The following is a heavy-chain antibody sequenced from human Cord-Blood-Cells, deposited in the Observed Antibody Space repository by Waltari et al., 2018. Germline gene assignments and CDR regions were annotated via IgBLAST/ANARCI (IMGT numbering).Heavy chain of an antibody. CDR2: IYHSGST. CDR1: GYSISSGYY. D-gene: IGHD2-21*01. Sequence: QVQLQESGPGLVKPSETLSLTCAVPGYSISSGYYWGWTRQPPGKGLEWVGSIYHSGSTYYNPSLKSRVTISVDTSKNQFSLKLSSVTAADTAVYYCARSGVGFCGGDCYWFDYWGQGTLVTVSS. J-gene: IGHJ4*02. V-gene: IGHV4-38-2*01. CDR3: ARSGVGFCGGDCYWFDY.